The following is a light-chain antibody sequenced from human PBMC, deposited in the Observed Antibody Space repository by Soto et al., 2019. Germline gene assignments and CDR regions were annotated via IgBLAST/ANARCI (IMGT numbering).Light chain of an antibody. CDR1: QSVSRN. CDR2: ASS. Sequence: IVLSQSPATLSVPPAERATLSCKASQSVSRNLAWYQQKPGQAPRLLIYASSTRATGIPDRFSSSASGTEFTLTISSLQSEDFAVYYCQQYDDWQTFGQGTKVAI. V-gene: IGKV3-15*01. CDR3: QQYDDWQT. J-gene: IGKJ1*01.